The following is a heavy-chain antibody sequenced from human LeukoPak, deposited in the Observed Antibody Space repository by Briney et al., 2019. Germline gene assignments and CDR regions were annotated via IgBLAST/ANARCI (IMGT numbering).Heavy chain of an antibody. CDR3: AKDYNYDSSGYYYPGDAFDI. V-gene: IGHV3-23*01. Sequence: GGSLRLSCAASGFTFSSYTMNSVRLAPGKGLEWVSTISGSGGSTYYADSVKGRFTISRDNSKNTLFLQMNSLRAEDTAVYYCAKDYNYDSSGYYYPGDAFDIWGQGTMVTVSS. J-gene: IGHJ3*02. CDR1: GFTFSSYT. D-gene: IGHD3-22*01. CDR2: ISGSGGST.